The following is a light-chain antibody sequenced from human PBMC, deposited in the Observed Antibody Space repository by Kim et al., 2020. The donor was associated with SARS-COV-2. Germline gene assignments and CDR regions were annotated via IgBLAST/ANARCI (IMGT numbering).Light chain of an antibody. V-gene: IGKV1-17*01. J-gene: IGKJ5*01. Sequence: ASVGDRVTIPCRASQDIKNHLGGYQQKPGKAPKRLIYAASSLQSGVPSRFSGSGSGTEFTLTSSSLQPEDFATYYCLQHSTFPITFGQGTRLEIK. CDR3: LQHSTFPIT. CDR2: AAS. CDR1: QDIKNH.